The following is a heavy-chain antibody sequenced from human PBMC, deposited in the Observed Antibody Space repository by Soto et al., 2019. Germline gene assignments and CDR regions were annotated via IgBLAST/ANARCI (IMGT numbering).Heavy chain of an antibody. CDR2: IYHSGST. Sequence: SETLSLTCAFSSGSISSTNWWCSVRQPPGKGLEWIGEIYHSGSTNYNPSLKSRVTISVDKSKNQFSLKLSSVTAADTAVYYCARVGWGFWSGYYMPLYMDVWGKGTTVTVSS. D-gene: IGHD3-3*01. J-gene: IGHJ6*03. CDR1: SGSISSTNW. CDR3: ARVGWGFWSGYYMPLYMDV. V-gene: IGHV4-4*02.